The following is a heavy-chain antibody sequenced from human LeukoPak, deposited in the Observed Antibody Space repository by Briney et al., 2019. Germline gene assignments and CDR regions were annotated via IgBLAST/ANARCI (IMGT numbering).Heavy chain of an antibody. V-gene: IGHV4-39*01. Sequence: PSETLSLTCTVSGGSISSSNYYWGWIRQPPGKGLEWIGSISYSGSSYYNPSLKSRVTISVDTSKNQFSLKLSSVTAADTAMYYCARHKSGNYPPYFFDYWGLGTLVTVSS. CDR1: GGSISSSNYY. CDR3: ARHKSGNYPPYFFDY. D-gene: IGHD1-26*01. J-gene: IGHJ4*02. CDR2: ISYSGSS.